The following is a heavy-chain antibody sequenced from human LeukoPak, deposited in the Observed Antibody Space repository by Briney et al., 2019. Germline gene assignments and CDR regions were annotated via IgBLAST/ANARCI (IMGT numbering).Heavy chain of an antibody. V-gene: IGHV3-9*03. Sequence: GRSLRLSCAASGFTFDDYAMHWVRQAPGEGLEGVSGISWNSGSIGYADSVKGRVTISRDNAKNSLYLQMHSLRAEDMALYYCATDTRYSGYDSYFDYWGQGTLVTVSS. CDR2: ISWNSGSI. J-gene: IGHJ4*02. CDR3: ATDTRYSGYDSYFDY. D-gene: IGHD5-12*01. CDR1: GFTFDDYA.